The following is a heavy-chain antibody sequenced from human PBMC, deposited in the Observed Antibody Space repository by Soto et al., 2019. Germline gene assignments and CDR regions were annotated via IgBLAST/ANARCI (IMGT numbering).Heavy chain of an antibody. CDR2: IIPLFGTA. J-gene: IGHJ4*02. Sequence: SVKVSCKTSGGTFSTYAIYWVRQAPGQGLEWMGAIIPLFGTADYAQKFQGRVTITADESTSTAYMELSSLRSEDMAVYYCATPKGSYSSGYYYFDYWGQGTLVTVSS. V-gene: IGHV1-69*13. D-gene: IGHD6-19*01. CDR1: GGTFSTYA. CDR3: ATPKGSYSSGYYYFDY.